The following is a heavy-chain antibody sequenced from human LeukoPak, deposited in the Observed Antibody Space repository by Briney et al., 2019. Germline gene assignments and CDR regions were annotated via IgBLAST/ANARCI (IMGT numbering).Heavy chain of an antibody. Sequence: GGSLRLSCAAPGFTFSSYWMHWVRQAPGKGLVWVSRINSDGSSTSYADSVKGRFTISRDNAKNTLYLQMNSLRAEDTAVYYCASMGLAARPAHWGQGTLVTVSS. V-gene: IGHV3-74*01. CDR3: ASMGLAARPAH. CDR1: GFTFSSYW. CDR2: INSDGSST. J-gene: IGHJ4*02. D-gene: IGHD6-6*01.